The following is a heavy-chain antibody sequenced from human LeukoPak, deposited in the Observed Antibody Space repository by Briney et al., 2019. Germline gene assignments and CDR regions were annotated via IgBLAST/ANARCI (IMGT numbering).Heavy chain of an antibody. CDR2: IYHSGST. Sequence: SETLSLTCAVSGGSISSSNWWRWVRQPPGKGLEWIGEIYHSGSTNYNPSLKSRVTISVDKSKNQFSLKLSSVTAADTAVYYCARRNYYGSGSYYLDYWGQGTLVTVSS. CDR3: ARRNYYGSGSYYLDY. V-gene: IGHV4-4*02. J-gene: IGHJ4*02. D-gene: IGHD3-10*01. CDR1: GGSISSSNW.